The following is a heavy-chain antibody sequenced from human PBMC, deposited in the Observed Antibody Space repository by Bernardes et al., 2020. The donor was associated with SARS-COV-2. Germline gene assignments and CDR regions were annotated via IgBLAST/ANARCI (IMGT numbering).Heavy chain of an antibody. J-gene: IGHJ5*02. D-gene: IGHD5-18*01. Sequence: GGSLRLSCAASGFTFSSYEMNWVRQAPGKGLEWVSYISSSGSTIYYADSVKGRFTISRDNAKNSLYLQMNSLRAEDTAVYYCARQWIQLWLHDNWFDPWGQGTLVTVSS. V-gene: IGHV3-48*03. CDR1: GFTFSSYE. CDR3: ARQWIQLWLHDNWFDP. CDR2: ISSSGSTI.